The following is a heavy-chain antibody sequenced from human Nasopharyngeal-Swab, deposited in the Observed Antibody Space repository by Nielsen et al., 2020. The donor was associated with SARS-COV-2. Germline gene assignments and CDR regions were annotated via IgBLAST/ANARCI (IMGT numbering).Heavy chain of an antibody. V-gene: IGHV3-7*03. D-gene: IGHD1-1*01. J-gene: IGHJ6*03. Sequence: GESLKISCAASGFTFSSYWMSWVRQAPGKGLEWVANIKQDGSEKYYVDSVKGRFTISRDNAKNSLYLQMNSLRAEDTAVYYCAGEWGGSTDYYYYMDVWGKGTTVTVSS. CDR2: IKQDGSEK. CDR3: AGEWGGSTDYYYYMDV. CDR1: GFTFSSYW.